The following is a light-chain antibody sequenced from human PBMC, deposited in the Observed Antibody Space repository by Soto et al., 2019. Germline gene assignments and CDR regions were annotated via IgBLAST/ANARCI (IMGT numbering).Light chain of an antibody. CDR3: YSYAGSDTSYV. Sequence: LTHPASVSWSPGQSITISCTGTSSDVVSYNLVSWYQQHPGKAPKLMIYEGSKRPSGVSNRFSGSKSGNTASLTISGLQAEDEADYYCYSYAGSDTSYVFGTGTKVTVL. V-gene: IGLV2-23*01. J-gene: IGLJ1*01. CDR2: EGS. CDR1: SSDVVSYNL.